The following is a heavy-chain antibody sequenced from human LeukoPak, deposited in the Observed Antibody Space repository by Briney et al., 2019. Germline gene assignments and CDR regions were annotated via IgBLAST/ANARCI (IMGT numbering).Heavy chain of an antibody. CDR3: AKDLKGSSSSGAFDI. Sequence: GGSLRLSCAASGFTFSSYAMSWVRQAPGKGLEWVSAISGSGGSTFYTDSVKGRFTISRDNSKNTLYLQMNSLRAEDTAVYYCAKDLKGSSSSGAFDIWGQGTMVTVSS. V-gene: IGHV3-23*01. J-gene: IGHJ3*02. CDR1: GFTFSSYA. CDR2: ISGSGGST. D-gene: IGHD6-13*01.